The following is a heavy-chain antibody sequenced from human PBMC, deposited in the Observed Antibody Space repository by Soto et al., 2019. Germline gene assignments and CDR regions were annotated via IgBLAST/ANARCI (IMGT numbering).Heavy chain of an antibody. CDR1: GYTFTSYG. J-gene: IGHJ4*02. CDR3: ARAASAAVKSYYFDY. V-gene: IGHV1-18*01. Sequence: ASVKVSCKASGYTFTSYGISWVQQAPGQGLEWMGWISAYNGNTNYAQKLQGRVTMTTDTSTSTAYMELRSLRSDDTAVYYCARAASAAVKSYYFDYWGQGTLVTVSS. CDR2: ISAYNGNT. D-gene: IGHD6-13*01.